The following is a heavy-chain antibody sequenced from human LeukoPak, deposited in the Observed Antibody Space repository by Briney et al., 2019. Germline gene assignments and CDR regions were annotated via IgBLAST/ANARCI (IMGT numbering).Heavy chain of an antibody. CDR2: LKSDGSST. V-gene: IGHV3-74*03. D-gene: IGHD1-1*01. J-gene: IGHJ4*02. Sequence: PGGSLRLDCAASGFKLSSYYMDWVRQGPGKGLVWVSRLKSDGSSTKYADSVQGRFTISRDDAKNTLYLQMTSVRVEDAAVYYCARTTMETQYFDRWGQGTLVTVSS. CDR1: GFKLSSYY. CDR3: ARTTMETQYFDR.